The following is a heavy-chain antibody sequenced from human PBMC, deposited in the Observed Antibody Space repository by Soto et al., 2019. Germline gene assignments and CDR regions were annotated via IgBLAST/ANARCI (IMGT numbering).Heavy chain of an antibody. CDR2: INPNSGGP. J-gene: IGHJ4*02. V-gene: IGHV1-2*02. CDR3: ARRLTTTVTAMGY. CDR1: GYTFTDYY. Sequence: ASVKVSCKTSGYTFTDYYMHWVRHAPGQGLEWMGWINPNSGGPISAQKFQGRVTMTRDTSISTAYLELNSLRIEDTAVYYCARRLTTTVTAMGYWGQGTPVTVSS. D-gene: IGHD2-21*02.